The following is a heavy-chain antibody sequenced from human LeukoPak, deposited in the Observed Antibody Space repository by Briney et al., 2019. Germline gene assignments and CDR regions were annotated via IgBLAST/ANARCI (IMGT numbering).Heavy chain of an antibody. J-gene: IGHJ4*02. CDR3: ARDRGGSGWYYFDY. D-gene: IGHD6-19*01. V-gene: IGHV3-30-3*01. CDR1: GFTFSIYA. CDR2: ISYNGTNE. Sequence: GGSLRLSCAASGFTFSIYAIHWVRQAPGKGLEWGAGISYNGTNEYYPDSLKGRFTISRDNSKNTLYLQMNSLRAEDTALYYCARDRGGSGWYYFDYWGQGTLVTVSS.